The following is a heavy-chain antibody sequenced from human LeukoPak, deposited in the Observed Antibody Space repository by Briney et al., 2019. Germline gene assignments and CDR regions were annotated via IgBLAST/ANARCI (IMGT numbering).Heavy chain of an antibody. CDR1: GYTFTSYY. J-gene: IGHJ6*02. D-gene: IGHD5-12*01. V-gene: IGHV1-46*01. CDR3: ARAGDGYDGTGDYYGMDV. CDR2: INPSGGST. Sequence: GASVKVSCKASGYTFTSYYMHWVRQAPGQGLEWMGIINPSGGSTSYAQKFQGRVTITADESTSTAYMELSSLRSEDTAVYYCARAGDGYDGTGDYYGMDVWGQGTTVTVSS.